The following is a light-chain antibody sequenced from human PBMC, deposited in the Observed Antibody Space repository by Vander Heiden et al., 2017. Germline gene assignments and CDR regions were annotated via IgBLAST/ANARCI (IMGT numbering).Light chain of an antibody. CDR3: ISYAGSNIFV. V-gene: IGLV2-8*01. CDR2: EVT. CDR1: SSDVGGYNF. Sequence: QSALTQPPSASGSPGQSVPISCTGTSSDVGGYNFVSWYQQHPGKAPKLMIYEVTQRPSGVPDRFSGSKSGNTASLTVSGLQAEDEADYYCISYAGSNIFVFGTGTKVTVL. J-gene: IGLJ1*01.